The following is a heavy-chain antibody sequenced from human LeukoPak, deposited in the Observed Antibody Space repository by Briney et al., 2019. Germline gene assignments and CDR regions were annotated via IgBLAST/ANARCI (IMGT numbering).Heavy chain of an antibody. V-gene: IGHV4-34*01. CDR3: ASSRIAVAGLFDY. J-gene: IGHJ4*02. CDR2: INHSGST. D-gene: IGHD6-19*01. Sequence: SETLSLTCAAYGGSFSGYYWSWIRQPPGKGLEWIGEINHSGSTNYNPSLKSRVTMSVDTSKNQFSLKLSSVTAADTAVYYCASSRIAVAGLFDYWGQGTLVTVSS. CDR1: GGSFSGYY.